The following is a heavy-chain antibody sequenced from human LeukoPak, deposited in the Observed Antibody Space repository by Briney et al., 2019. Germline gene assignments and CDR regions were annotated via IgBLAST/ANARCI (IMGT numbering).Heavy chain of an antibody. Sequence: PGRSLRLSCAASGFTFSSYAMHWVRQAPGKGLEWVAVISYDGSNKYYADSVKGRFTISRDNSKNTLYLQMNSLRAEDTAVYYCAKVRSPYSSSSDFDYWGQGTLVTVSS. CDR1: GFTFSSYA. CDR2: ISYDGSNK. CDR3: AKVRSPYSSSSDFDY. V-gene: IGHV3-30-3*01. J-gene: IGHJ4*02. D-gene: IGHD6-6*01.